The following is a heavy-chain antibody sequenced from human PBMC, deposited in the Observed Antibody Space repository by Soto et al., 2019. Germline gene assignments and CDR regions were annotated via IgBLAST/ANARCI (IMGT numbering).Heavy chain of an antibody. V-gene: IGHV3-15*01. CDR1: GFTFSNAW. D-gene: IGHD6-19*01. Sequence: EVQLVESGGGLVKPGGSLRLSCAASGFTFSNAWMSWVRQAPGKGLEWVGRIKSKTDGGTTDYAAPVKGRFTISRDDSKNTLYLQMNSLKTEDTAVYYCTTGGSSGWYANFVYWGQGTLVTVSS. CDR2: IKSKTDGGTT. CDR3: TTGGSSGWYANFVY. J-gene: IGHJ4*02.